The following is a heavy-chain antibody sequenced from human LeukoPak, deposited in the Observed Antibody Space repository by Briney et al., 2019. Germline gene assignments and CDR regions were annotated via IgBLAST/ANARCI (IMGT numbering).Heavy chain of an antibody. V-gene: IGHV4-59*01. D-gene: IGHD3-10*01. CDR1: GGSISSYY. J-gene: IGHJ4*02. Sequence: SETLSLTCTVSGGSISSYYWSWIRQPPGKGLEWIGYIYYSGSTNYNPSLKSRVTISEDTSKKQFSLKVSSVTAADTAVYYCARGRAMVRGVMTYYFDYWGQGTLVTVSS. CDR3: ARGRAMVRGVMTYYFDY. CDR2: IYYSGST.